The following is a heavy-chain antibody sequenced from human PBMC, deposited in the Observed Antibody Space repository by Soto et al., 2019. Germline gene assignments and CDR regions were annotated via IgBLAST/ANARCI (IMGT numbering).Heavy chain of an antibody. D-gene: IGHD6-19*01. CDR2: IKQDGSEK. J-gene: IGHJ3*02. CDR3: ARDGGWPRSFDI. CDR1: GFTFSTYW. V-gene: IGHV3-7*01. Sequence: EVQLVESGGNLVQPGGSLRLSCAASGFTFSTYWMSWVRQPPGKGLEWVANIKQDGSEKTYVDCVKGRFTISRDNAKNSLYLQMNSLTAEDTALYYCARDGGWPRSFDIWGQGTMVTVSS.